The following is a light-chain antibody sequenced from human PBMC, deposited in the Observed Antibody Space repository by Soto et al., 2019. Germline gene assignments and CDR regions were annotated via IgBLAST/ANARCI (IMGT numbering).Light chain of an antibody. V-gene: IGKV3-20*01. J-gene: IGKJ1*01. CDR2: GAS. CDR1: QTVRSSF. CDR3: QHYGRSPWT. Sequence: DIELTQSPGTLSLSPGERVTLSCRASQTVRSSFVAWYQQKPGQAPRLLIYGASTRATGIPDRFSGSGSGTDFTLTISSLEPEDLAVYYCQHYGRSPWTFGQGTKVEIK.